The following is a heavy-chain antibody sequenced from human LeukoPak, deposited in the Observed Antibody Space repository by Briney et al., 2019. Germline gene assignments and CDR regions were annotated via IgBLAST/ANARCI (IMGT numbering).Heavy chain of an antibody. V-gene: IGHV1-2*02. CDR2: INPNSGGT. CDR1: GYTFTGYY. Sequence: ASVKVSCKASGYTFTGYYMHWVRQAPGQGLEWMGWINPNSGGTNYAQKFQGRVTMTRDTSISTAYMELSRLRSDDTAVYYCARQANDHSGHDYWGQGTLVTVSS. CDR3: ARQANDHSGHDY. J-gene: IGHJ4*02. D-gene: IGHD3-22*01.